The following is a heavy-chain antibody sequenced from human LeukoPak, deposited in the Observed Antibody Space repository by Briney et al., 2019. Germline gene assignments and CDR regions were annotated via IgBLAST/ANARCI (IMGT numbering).Heavy chain of an antibody. D-gene: IGHD6-19*01. Sequence: GGSLRLSCAASGFTFSSYWMSWVRQAPGKGLEWVANIKQDGSEKYYVDSVKGRFTISRDNAKNSLYLQMNSLRAEDTAVYYCARDKEVAVAGISYYYYYYYMDVWGKGTTVTVSS. CDR1: GFTFSSYW. J-gene: IGHJ6*03. CDR3: ARDKEVAVAGISYYYYYYYMDV. V-gene: IGHV3-7*01. CDR2: IKQDGSEK.